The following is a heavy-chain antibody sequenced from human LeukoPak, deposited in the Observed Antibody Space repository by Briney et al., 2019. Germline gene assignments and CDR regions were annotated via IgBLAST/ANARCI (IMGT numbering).Heavy chain of an antibody. CDR1: GGSISSSSYY. Sequence: SETLSLTCTVSGGSISSSSYYWGWIRQPPGKGLEWIGSIYYSGSTYYNPSLKSRVTISVDTSKNQFSLKLSSVTAADTAVYYCASPYYYDSSGYYGAFDIWGQGTMVTVSS. CDR2: IYYSGST. CDR3: ASPYYYDSSGYYGAFDI. J-gene: IGHJ3*02. D-gene: IGHD3-22*01. V-gene: IGHV4-39*01.